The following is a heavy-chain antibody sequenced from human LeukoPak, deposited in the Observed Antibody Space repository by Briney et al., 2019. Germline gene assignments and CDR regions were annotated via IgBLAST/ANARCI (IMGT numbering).Heavy chain of an antibody. V-gene: IGHV4-34*01. CDR2: ICHSGST. CDR3: AKDHHCSGSSCYLRYYHYYMDV. CDR1: GVTFTNYY. J-gene: IGHJ6*03. Sequence: SETLTLSCAASGVTFTNYYLSWIRQPPGKGLEWVWEICHSGSTKYTESLKSRVTISLDTSKNQFSLPLSTVSAAHTAVYYCAKDHHCSGSSCYLRYYHYYMDVWGKETTVTISS. D-gene: IGHD2-15*01.